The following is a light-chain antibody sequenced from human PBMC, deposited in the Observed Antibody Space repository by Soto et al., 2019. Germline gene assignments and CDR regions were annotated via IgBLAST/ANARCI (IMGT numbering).Light chain of an antibody. J-gene: IGKJ3*01. CDR2: RAS. CDR3: QQYVSSPYT. Sequence: EIVLTQSPGTLSLSPGERATFSCRASQSVSSNFVAWFQQKPGQVPRLLIYRASNRATGIPDTFSCSGSGTDFALTIHRLEPEDFAVYYCQQYVSSPYTFGPGTKVDI. CDR1: QSVSSNF. V-gene: IGKV3-20*01.